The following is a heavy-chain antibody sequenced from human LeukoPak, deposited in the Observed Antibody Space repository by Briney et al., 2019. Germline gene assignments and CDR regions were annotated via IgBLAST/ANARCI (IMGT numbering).Heavy chain of an antibody. D-gene: IGHD1-1*01. V-gene: IGHV1-18*01. J-gene: IGHJ3*01. CDR3: ARDYVLPLEPNDGDGFAF. CDR1: GYTFRQYS. Sequence: ASVKVSCKASGYTFRQYSISWVRQAPGQGLEWMGWIGPNHGTTVYAQHLQGRITMTANTYTSTASMELRSLRSDDTAVYFCARDYVLPLEPNDGDGFAFWGQGTVVTVSS. CDR2: IGPNHGTT.